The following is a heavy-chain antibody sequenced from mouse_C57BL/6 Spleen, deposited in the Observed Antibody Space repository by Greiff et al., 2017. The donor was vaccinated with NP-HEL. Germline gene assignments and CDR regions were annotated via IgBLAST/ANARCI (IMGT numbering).Heavy chain of an antibody. Sequence: QVQLQQSGPELVKPGASVKISCKASGYAFSSSWMNWVKQRPGKGLEWIGRIYPGDGDTNYNGKFKGKATLTADKSSSTAYMQLSSLTSEDSAVYFCAMITSTGPYWYFDVWGTGTTVTVSS. J-gene: IGHJ1*03. CDR1: GYAFSSSW. CDR3: AMITSTGPYWYFDV. V-gene: IGHV1-82*01. D-gene: IGHD2-4*01. CDR2: IYPGDGDT.